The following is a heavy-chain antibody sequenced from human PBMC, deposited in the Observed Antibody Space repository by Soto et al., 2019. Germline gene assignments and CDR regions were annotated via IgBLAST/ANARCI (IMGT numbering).Heavy chain of an antibody. D-gene: IGHD2-15*01. CDR2: IKQDGSEK. J-gene: IGHJ4*02. V-gene: IGHV3-7*01. CDR1: GFSFSTYW. CDR3: ATRGYCSGGTCSQVVDY. Sequence: EVQLVESGGGLVQPGGSLRLSCAASGFSFSTYWMSWVRQAPGKGLEWEANIKQDGSEKYYVDSVKGRFTISRDNAKNSLYLQMNSLRGEDTAVSYCATRGYCSGGTCSQVVDYWGQGTLVIVSS.